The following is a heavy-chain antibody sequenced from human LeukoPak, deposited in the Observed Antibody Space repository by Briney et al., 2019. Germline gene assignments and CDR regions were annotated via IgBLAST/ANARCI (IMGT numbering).Heavy chain of an antibody. Sequence: GGSLRLSCAASAFSFRTYTMHWVRQAPGKGLVWVPRINSDGSTTSYAASVKGRFTISRDTAKNTLYLQMNSLRAEDTAVYYRARGHHYYDSSAYYYWGQGTLVTVSS. CDR3: ARGHHYYDSSAYYY. V-gene: IGHV3-74*01. D-gene: IGHD3-22*01. CDR1: AFSFRTYT. J-gene: IGHJ4*02. CDR2: INSDGSTT.